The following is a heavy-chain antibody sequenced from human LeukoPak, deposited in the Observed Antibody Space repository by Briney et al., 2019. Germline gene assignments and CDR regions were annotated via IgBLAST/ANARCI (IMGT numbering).Heavy chain of an antibody. J-gene: IGHJ4*02. CDR2: ISAYNGNT. CDR1: GYTFTSYG. Sequence: ASVKVSCKASGYTFTSYGISWVRQAPGQGLEWMGWISAYNGNTNYAQKLQGRVTMTTDTSTSTAYMELRSLRSDDTAVYYCAKDSVTMIVVVITTSFDYWGQGTLVTVSS. CDR3: AKDSVTMIVVVITTSFDY. V-gene: IGHV1-18*01. D-gene: IGHD3-22*01.